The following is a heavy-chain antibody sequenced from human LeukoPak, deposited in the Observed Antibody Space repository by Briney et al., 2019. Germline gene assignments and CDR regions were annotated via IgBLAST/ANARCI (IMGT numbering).Heavy chain of an antibody. Sequence: SETLSLTCTVSGGSISSGSYYWSWIRQPAGKGLEWIGRIYTSGSTNYNPSLKSRVTISVDTSKKQFSLKLSSVTAADTAVYYCARGQDRPYYYYYMDVWGKGTTVTVSS. V-gene: IGHV4-61*02. CDR3: ARGQDRPYYYYYMDV. CDR2: IYTSGST. D-gene: IGHD2-15*01. CDR1: GGSISSGSYY. J-gene: IGHJ6*03.